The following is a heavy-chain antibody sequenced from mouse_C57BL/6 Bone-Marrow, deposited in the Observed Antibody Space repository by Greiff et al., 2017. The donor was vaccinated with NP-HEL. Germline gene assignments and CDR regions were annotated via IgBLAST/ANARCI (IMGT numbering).Heavy chain of an antibody. D-gene: IGHD2-12*01. V-gene: IGHV5-17*01. CDR2: ISSGSSTI. CDR1: GITFSDYG. CDR3: ARRYRGLYYYAMDY. Sequence: EVQGVESGGGLVKPGGSLKLSCAASGITFSDYGMHWVRQAPEKGLEWVAYISSGSSTIYYADTVKGRFTISRDNAKNTLFLQMTSLRSEDTAMYYCARRYRGLYYYAMDYWGQGTSVTVSS. J-gene: IGHJ4*01.